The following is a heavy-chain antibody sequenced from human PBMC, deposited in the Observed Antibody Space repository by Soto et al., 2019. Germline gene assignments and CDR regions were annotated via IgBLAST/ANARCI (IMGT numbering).Heavy chain of an antibody. V-gene: IGHV4-34*01. CDR1: GGSFSGYY. D-gene: IGHD3-10*01. CDR2: INHSGST. Sequence: SETLSLTCAVYGGSFSGYYWSWIRQPPGKGLEWIGEINHSGSTNYNPSLKSRVTISVDTSKNQFSLKLSSVTAADTAVYYCARGGPGLLWFGELSRSRYGMDVWGHGTAVTVSS. CDR3: ARGGPGLLWFGELSRSRYGMDV. J-gene: IGHJ6*02.